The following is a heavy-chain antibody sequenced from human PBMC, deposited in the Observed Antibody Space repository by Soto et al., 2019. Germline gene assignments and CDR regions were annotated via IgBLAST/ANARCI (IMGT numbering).Heavy chain of an antibody. V-gene: IGHV1-18*01. D-gene: IGHD3-22*01. J-gene: IGHJ4*02. Sequence: ASVKVSCKASGYTFTSYGISWVRQAPGQGLEGMGWISAYNGNTNYAQKLQGRVTMTTDTSTSTAYMELRSLRSDDTAVYYCAREYYYDSSGYYYSGIQFDYWGQGTLVTVSS. CDR3: AREYYYDSSGYYYSGIQFDY. CDR2: ISAYNGNT. CDR1: GYTFTSYG.